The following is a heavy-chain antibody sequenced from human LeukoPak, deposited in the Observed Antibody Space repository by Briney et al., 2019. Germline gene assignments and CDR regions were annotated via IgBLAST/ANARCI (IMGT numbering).Heavy chain of an antibody. CDR2: TRNKANSYTT. Sequence: GGSLRLSCAASGFTFSGHYMDWVRQAPGKGLEWVGRTRNKANSYTTEYAASVKGRFTISRDDSKNSLYLQMNSPKTEDTAVYYCARQAYYYYMDVWGKGTTVTVSS. V-gene: IGHV3-72*01. J-gene: IGHJ6*03. CDR3: ARQAYYYYMDV. CDR1: GFTFSGHY.